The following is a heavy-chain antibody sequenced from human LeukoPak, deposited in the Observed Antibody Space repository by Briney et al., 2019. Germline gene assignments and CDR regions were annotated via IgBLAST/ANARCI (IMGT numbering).Heavy chain of an antibody. CDR3: ARDRSECTNGVCYYHDFDY. CDR2: IKQDGSEK. J-gene: IGHJ4*02. Sequence: GGSLRISCAASGFTFSSYWMTWVRQAPGKGLEWVANIKQDGSEKYYVDSVKGRFTISRDNAKNSLSLHMNSLRAEDTAVYYCARDRSECTNGVCYYHDFDYWGQGTLVTVSS. V-gene: IGHV3-7*01. D-gene: IGHD2-8*01. CDR1: GFTFSSYW.